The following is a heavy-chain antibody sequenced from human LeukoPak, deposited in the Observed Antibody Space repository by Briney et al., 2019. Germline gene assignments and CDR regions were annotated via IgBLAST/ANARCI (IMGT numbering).Heavy chain of an antibody. CDR2: ISGSSGST. J-gene: IGHJ3*02. CDR1: GFSFSSYV. V-gene: IGHV3-23*01. Sequence: GGSLRLSCAASGFSFSSYVMSWVRQAPGKGLEWVSAISGSSGSTYYADSVKGRFTISRDNPKNTLYLQMNSLRSDDTAVYYCARDQAGTGDAFDIWGQGTMVTVSS. D-gene: IGHD6-19*01. CDR3: ARDQAGTGDAFDI.